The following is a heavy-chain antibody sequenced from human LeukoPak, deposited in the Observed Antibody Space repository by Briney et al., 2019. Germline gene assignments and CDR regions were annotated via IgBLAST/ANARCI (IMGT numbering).Heavy chain of an antibody. Sequence: PGGSLRLSCAASGFSFGNYGMNWVRQAPGKGLEWVSGITGNGATTYYADSVKGRFTISRDNSKNTLYLQMNSLRAEDTAVYYCARRAGAYSHPYDYWGQGTLVTVSS. V-gene: IGHV3-23*01. CDR1: GFSFGNYG. D-gene: IGHD4/OR15-4a*01. J-gene: IGHJ4*02. CDR2: ITGNGATT. CDR3: ARRAGAYSHPYDY.